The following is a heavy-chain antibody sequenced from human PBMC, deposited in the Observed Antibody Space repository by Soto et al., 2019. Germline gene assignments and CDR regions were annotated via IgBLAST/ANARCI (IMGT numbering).Heavy chain of an antibody. CDR3: ARAAPRYCSGGSCYSGRDY. CDR1: GYEFTTYG. Sequence: ASVKVSCKASGYEFTTYGISWVRQAPGQGLEWLGWIAAYNYKTNYAQKFQGRVTLTVDISTTTAYMELRSLRSDDSAVYYCARAAPRYCSGGSCYSGRDYWGQGTLVTVSS. V-gene: IGHV1-18*01. J-gene: IGHJ4*02. D-gene: IGHD2-15*01. CDR2: IAAYNYKT.